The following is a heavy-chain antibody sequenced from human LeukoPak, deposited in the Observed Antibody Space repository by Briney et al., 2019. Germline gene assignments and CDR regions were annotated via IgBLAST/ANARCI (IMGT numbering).Heavy chain of an antibody. D-gene: IGHD3-22*01. Sequence: SETLSLTCTVSGGSISSYYWSWIRQPPGKGLEWIGYIYYSGSTNYNPSLKSRVNISVDTSKNQFSLKLSSVTAADTAVYYCARGRVYYYDSSGYYATNWYFDLWGRGTLVTVSS. CDR1: GGSISSYY. CDR3: ARGRVYYYDSSGYYATNWYFDL. CDR2: IYYSGST. J-gene: IGHJ2*01. V-gene: IGHV4-59*01.